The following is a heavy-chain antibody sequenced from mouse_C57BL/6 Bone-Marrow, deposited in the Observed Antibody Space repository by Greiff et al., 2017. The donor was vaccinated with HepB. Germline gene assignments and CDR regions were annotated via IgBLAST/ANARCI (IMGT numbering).Heavy chain of an antibody. CDR3: ARRTGKGAWFAY. Sequence: VKVVESGAELVKPGASVKISCKASGYAFSSYWMNWVKQRPGKGLEWIGQIYPGDGDTNYNGKFKGKATLTADKSSSTAYMQLSSLTSEDSAVYFCARRTGKGAWFAYWGQGTLVTVSA. CDR1: GYAFSSYW. D-gene: IGHD4-1*01. V-gene: IGHV1-80*01. CDR2: IYPGDGDT. J-gene: IGHJ3*01.